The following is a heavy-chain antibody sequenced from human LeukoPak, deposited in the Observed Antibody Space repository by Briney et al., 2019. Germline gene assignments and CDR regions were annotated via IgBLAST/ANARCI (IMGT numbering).Heavy chain of an antibody. CDR1: GGSMNSYY. CDR3: ARGDDYKSTLFDY. CDR2: ISYSGTT. Sequence: SETLSLTCIVSGGSMNSYYWNWIRQPPGKGLEWIGYISYSGTTNYNPSLKSRVTMSVDTSKKQFSLKLTSATAADTAVYYCARGDDYKSTLFDYWGQGTLVTVSS. D-gene: IGHD5-12*01. V-gene: IGHV4-59*01. J-gene: IGHJ4*02.